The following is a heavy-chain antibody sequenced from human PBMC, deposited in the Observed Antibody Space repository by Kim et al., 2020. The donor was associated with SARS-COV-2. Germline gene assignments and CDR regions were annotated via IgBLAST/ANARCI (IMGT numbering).Heavy chain of an antibody. CDR3: ARGGLAAAGFFDY. D-gene: IGHD6-13*01. Sequence: SQQFQGRVPITRDTSASTAYMELSSMRSEDTAVYYCARGGLAAAGFFDYWGQGTLVTVSS. V-gene: IGHV1-3*01. J-gene: IGHJ4*02.